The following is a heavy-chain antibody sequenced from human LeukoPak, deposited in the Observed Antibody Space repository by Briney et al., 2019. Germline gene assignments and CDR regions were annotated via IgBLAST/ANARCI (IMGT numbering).Heavy chain of an antibody. Sequence: AASVKVSCTASGYTFTSYGISWVRQAPGQGLEWMGWISAYNGNTNYAQKLQGRVTMTTDTSTSTAYMELRSLRSDDTAVYYCARDSYYYGSGSYYNYWGQGTLVTVSS. V-gene: IGHV1-18*01. D-gene: IGHD3-10*01. CDR2: ISAYNGNT. CDR3: ARDSYYYGSGSYYNY. J-gene: IGHJ4*02. CDR1: GYTFTSYG.